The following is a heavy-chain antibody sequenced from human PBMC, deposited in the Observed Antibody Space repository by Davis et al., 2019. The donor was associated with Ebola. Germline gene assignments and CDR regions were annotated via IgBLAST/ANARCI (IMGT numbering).Heavy chain of an antibody. CDR2: IYYSGST. J-gene: IGHJ6*04. CDR1: GGSVSSGSYY. CDR3: AREGGSRGYYYYYGMDV. D-gene: IGHD6-25*01. Sequence: SETLSLTCTVSGGSVSSGSYYWSWIRQPPGKGLEWIGYIYYSGSTNYNPSLKSRVTISVDTSKNQFSLKLSSVTAADTAVYYCAREGGSRGYYYYYGMDVWGKGTTVTVSS. V-gene: IGHV4-61*01.